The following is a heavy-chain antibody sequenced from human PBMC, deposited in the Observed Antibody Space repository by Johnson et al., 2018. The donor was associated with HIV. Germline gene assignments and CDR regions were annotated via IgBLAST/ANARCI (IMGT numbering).Heavy chain of an antibody. CDR2: LYSGGST. Sequence: EKLVESGGGLIQPGGSLRLSCAASGFTVSSNYMSWVRQAPGKGLEWVSVLYSGGSTYSADSLKARFTISRYNSKNTLYLQMNSLRAEDTAVYYCARVQFLPPNAFDIWGQGTMVTVSS. J-gene: IGHJ3*02. V-gene: IGHV3-53*01. D-gene: IGHD2/OR15-2a*01. CDR1: GFTVSSNY. CDR3: ARVQFLPPNAFDI.